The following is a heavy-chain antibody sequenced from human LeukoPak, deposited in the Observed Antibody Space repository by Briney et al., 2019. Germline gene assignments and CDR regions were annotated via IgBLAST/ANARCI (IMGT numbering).Heavy chain of an antibody. CDR1: GFTFSRYA. Sequence: GGSLRLSCAASGFTFSRYAMSWVRQAPGKGLEWVSGISGSGGSTDYADSVKGRFTISRDNSKNTLFLQMNSLRGEDTAVYYCAGDAFDIWGQGTMVTVSS. J-gene: IGHJ3*02. V-gene: IGHV3-23*01. CDR2: ISGSGGST. CDR3: AGDAFDI.